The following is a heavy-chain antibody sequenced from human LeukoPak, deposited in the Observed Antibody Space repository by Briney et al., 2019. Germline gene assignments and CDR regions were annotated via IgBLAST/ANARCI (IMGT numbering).Heavy chain of an antibody. J-gene: IGHJ4*02. CDR3: ATGSGTYFLY. CDR1: GYTLTPLV. CDR2: FDPEDGET. D-gene: IGHD1-26*01. Sequence: ASVKVSCKVSGYTLTPLVIHWVRQAPGKGLEWMGGFDPEDGETIYAQKFQDRVTMTEDTSTDTAYMELSSLRSEDMAFYYCATGSGTYFLYWGQGTLVTVS. V-gene: IGHV1-24*01.